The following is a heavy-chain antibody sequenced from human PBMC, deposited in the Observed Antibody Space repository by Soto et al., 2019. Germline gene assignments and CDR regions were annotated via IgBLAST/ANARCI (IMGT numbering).Heavy chain of an antibody. J-gene: IGHJ4*02. CDR2: IYYTGST. D-gene: IGHD3-10*01. Sequence: QVQLQESGPGLVKPSQTLSLTCTVSGDSISRGGYYWSWIRQHPGKGLEWIGYIYYTGSTYYNPSLKSRVTISVDTSKNRFSLKVSSVTAADTAVYYCARDPAARGDYFDYWGQGTLVTVSS. CDR1: GDSISRGGYY. CDR3: ARDPAARGDYFDY. V-gene: IGHV4-31*03.